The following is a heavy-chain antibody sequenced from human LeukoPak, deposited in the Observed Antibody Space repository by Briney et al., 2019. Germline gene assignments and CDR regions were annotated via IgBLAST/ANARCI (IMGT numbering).Heavy chain of an antibody. V-gene: IGHV3-30*18. J-gene: IGHJ4*02. CDR2: ISYDGSNK. D-gene: IGHD3-22*01. CDR3: AKLGDNYDSSAHMESYFDY. CDR1: GFTFSSYG. Sequence: PGRSLRLSCAASGFTFSSYGMHWVRQAPGKGLEWVAVISYDGSNKYYADSVKGRFTISRDNSKNTLYLQMNSLRAEDTAVYYCAKLGDNYDSSAHMESYFDYWGQGTLVTVSS.